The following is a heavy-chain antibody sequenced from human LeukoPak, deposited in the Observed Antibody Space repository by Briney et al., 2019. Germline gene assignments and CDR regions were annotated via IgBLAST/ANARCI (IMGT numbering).Heavy chain of an antibody. J-gene: IGHJ3*02. Sequence: GGSLRLSCAASGFTFSSYGMHWVRQAPGKGLEWVAVIWYDGSNKYYADSVKGRFTISRDNSKNTLYLQMNSLRAEDTAVYYCARENSGSPWGALDASDIWGQGTMVTVSS. V-gene: IGHV3-33*01. CDR2: IWYDGSNK. CDR3: ARENSGSPWGALDASDI. CDR1: GFTFSSYG. D-gene: IGHD3-16*01.